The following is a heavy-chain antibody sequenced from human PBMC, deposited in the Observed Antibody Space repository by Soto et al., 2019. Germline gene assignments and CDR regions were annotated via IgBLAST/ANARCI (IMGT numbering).Heavy chain of an antibody. Sequence: GGSLRLSCAASGFTFSSYAMSRVRQAPGKGLEWVSAISGSGGSTYYADSVKGRFTISRDNSKNTLYLQMNSLRAEDTAVYYCAKALAAAAPGGVFYYYYGMDVWGQGTTVTVSS. D-gene: IGHD6-13*01. J-gene: IGHJ6*02. V-gene: IGHV3-23*01. CDR3: AKALAAAAPGGVFYYYYGMDV. CDR1: GFTFSSYA. CDR2: ISGSGGST.